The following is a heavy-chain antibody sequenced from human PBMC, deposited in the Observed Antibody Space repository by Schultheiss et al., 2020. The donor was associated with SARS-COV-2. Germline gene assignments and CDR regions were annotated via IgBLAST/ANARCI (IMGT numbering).Heavy chain of an antibody. J-gene: IGHJ3*02. CDR2: IYYSGST. Sequence: SETLSLTCAVYGGSFSGYYWGWIRQHPGKGLEWIGYIYYSGSTYYNPSLKSRVTISVDTSKNQFSLKLSSVTAADTAVYYCARVLGGIAAAGTAFDIWGQGTMVTVSS. D-gene: IGHD6-13*01. V-gene: IGHV4-31*11. CDR3: ARVLGGIAAAGTAFDI. CDR1: GGSFSGYY.